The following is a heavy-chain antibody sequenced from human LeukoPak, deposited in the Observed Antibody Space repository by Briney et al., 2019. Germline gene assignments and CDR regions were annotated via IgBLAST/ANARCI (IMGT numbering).Heavy chain of an antibody. Sequence: PGGSLRLSCAASGFTFDDYAMHWVRQAPGKGLEWVSGISWNSGSIGYADSVKGRFTISRDNAKNSLYLQMNGLRAEDTALYYCAKDMVRGVTGCGAFDIWGQGTMVTVSS. V-gene: IGHV3-9*01. J-gene: IGHJ3*02. D-gene: IGHD3-10*01. CDR1: GFTFDDYA. CDR3: AKDMVRGVTGCGAFDI. CDR2: ISWNSGSI.